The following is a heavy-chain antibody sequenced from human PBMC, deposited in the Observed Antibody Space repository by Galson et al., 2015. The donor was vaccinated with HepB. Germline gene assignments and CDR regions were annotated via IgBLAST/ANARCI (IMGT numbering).Heavy chain of an antibody. Sequence: SLRLSCAASGFTFSSYAMSWVRQAPGKGLEWVSAISGSGGSTYYADSVKGRFTISRDNSKNTLYLQMNSLRAEDTAVYYCATQSVVVITSFDYWGQGTLVTVSS. D-gene: IGHD3-22*01. CDR1: GFTFSSYA. J-gene: IGHJ4*02. V-gene: IGHV3-23*01. CDR3: ATQSVVVITSFDY. CDR2: ISGSGGST.